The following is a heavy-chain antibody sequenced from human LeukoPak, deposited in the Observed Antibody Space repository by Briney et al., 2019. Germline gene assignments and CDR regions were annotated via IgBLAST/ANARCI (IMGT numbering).Heavy chain of an antibody. CDR3: VRQRSSGWSLHY. V-gene: IGHV4-4*02. J-gene: IGHJ4*02. Sequence: SGTLSLTCAASGDPISSSSWWSWVRQPPGKGLEWIAEIYHSGSTYYNPSLKSRVTISVDTSKNQFSLNLSSVTDADTAMYYCVRQRSSGWSLHYWGQGTLVTVSS. CDR2: IYHSGST. CDR1: GDPISSSSW. D-gene: IGHD6-13*01.